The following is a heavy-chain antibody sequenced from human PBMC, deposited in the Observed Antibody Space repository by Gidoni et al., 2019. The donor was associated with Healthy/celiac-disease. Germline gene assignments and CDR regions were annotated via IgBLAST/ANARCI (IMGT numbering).Heavy chain of an antibody. D-gene: IGHD6-19*01. V-gene: IGHV4-59*01. CDR1: GGSIGSYY. CDR2: IYYSGST. CDR3: AREGGWYGGFDY. J-gene: IGHJ4*02. Sequence: QVPLQESGPGLVKPSETLSLTCTVSGGSIGSYYWSWIRQPPGKGLEWIGYIYYSGSTTYTPPLKSRVTISVDTSKNQFSLKLSSVTAADTAVYYCAREGGWYGGFDYWGQGTLVTVSS.